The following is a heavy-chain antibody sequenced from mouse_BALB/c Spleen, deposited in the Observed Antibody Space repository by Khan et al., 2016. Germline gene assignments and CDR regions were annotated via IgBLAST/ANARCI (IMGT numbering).Heavy chain of an antibody. CDR1: GFTFGTYG. J-gene: IGHJ4*01. D-gene: IGHD2-4*01. V-gene: IGHV5-6*01. Sequence: EVELVESGGDLVKPGGSQKLSCAASGFTFGTYGMSWVRQTPDKRLEWVATISNGGIYTYYPDSVKGRFTISRDNAKNTLYLQMSSLKSEDTAMYYCARRIYYDYENYAMDYWGQGTSVTVSS. CDR2: ISNGGIYT. CDR3: ARRIYYDYENYAMDY.